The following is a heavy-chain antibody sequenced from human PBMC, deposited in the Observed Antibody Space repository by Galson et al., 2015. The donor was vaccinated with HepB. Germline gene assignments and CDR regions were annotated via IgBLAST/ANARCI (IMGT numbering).Heavy chain of an antibody. Sequence: SLRLSCAASGFTFSSYSMNWVRQAPGKGLEWVSYISSSSSTIYYADSVKGRFTISRDNAKNSLYLQMNSLRAEDTAVYYCARDVVQWYSSGWNPLDYWGQGTLVTVSS. CDR3: ARDVVQWYSSGWNPLDY. J-gene: IGHJ4*02. V-gene: IGHV3-48*01. CDR2: ISSSSSTI. CDR1: GFTFSSYS. D-gene: IGHD6-19*01.